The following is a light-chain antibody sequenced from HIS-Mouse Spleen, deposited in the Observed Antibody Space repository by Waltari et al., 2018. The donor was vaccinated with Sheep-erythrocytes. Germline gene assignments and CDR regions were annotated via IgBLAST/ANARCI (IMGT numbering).Light chain of an antibody. V-gene: IGLV3-1*01. Sequence: SYELTQPPSVSVSPGQTASITCSGDKLGDKYACWYQQKPGQSPVLVSYQDSNRPSGIPERFSGSNSGNTATLTISGTQAMDEADYYWQAWDSSTAWNVVFGGGTKLTVL. CDR3: QAWDSSTAWNVV. CDR2: QDS. J-gene: IGLJ2*01. CDR1: KLGDKY.